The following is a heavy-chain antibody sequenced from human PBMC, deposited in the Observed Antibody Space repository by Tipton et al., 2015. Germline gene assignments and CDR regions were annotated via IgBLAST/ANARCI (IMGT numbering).Heavy chain of an antibody. Sequence: GLVKPSETLSLTCSVSHDSIRNKYWSWLRQPAGKGLEWIGRIYSGGSVNYNPSLKGRVTMSVDTSKNEFSLSLTSLSAADTAIYYCARNIVPNWFDPWGQGILVTVSS. D-gene: IGHD2/OR15-2a*01. CDR2: IYSGGSV. CDR3: ARNIVPNWFDP. V-gene: IGHV4-4*07. CDR1: HDSIRNKY. J-gene: IGHJ5*02.